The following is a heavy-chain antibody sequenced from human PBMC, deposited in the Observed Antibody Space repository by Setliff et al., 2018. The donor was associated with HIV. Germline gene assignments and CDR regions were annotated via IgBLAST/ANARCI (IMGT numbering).Heavy chain of an antibody. J-gene: IGHJ4*02. CDR3: ARDSGTNDHFLSPYYGALDF. D-gene: IGHD3-3*02. CDR1: GYPFADHY. V-gene: IGHV1-2*02. Sequence: GASVKVSCNSSGYPFADHYLHWVRQAPGQGLQWMGWINPRSGVTKYAQNFQGRFIMTTDTTINTAYMQLERLTSDDTSLYYCARDSGTNDHFLSPYYGALDFWGLGTLVTVSS. CDR2: INPRSGVT.